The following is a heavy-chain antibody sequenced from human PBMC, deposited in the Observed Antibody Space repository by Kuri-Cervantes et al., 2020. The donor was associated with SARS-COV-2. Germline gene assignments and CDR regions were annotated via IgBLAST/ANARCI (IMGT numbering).Heavy chain of an antibody. J-gene: IGHJ4*02. CDR2: ISAYNGNT. Sequence: SVNVSCKATVYTFTRYGLSGVRQAPGQGLEWMGWISAYNGNTNYAQKLQGRVTMTTDKSTSTAYMEMRSLRSDDTAVYYCAGSPGIIVVVTAPDYWGQGTLVTVSS. CDR3: AGSPGIIVVVTAPDY. CDR1: VYTFTRYG. D-gene: IGHD2-21*02. V-gene: IGHV1-18*04.